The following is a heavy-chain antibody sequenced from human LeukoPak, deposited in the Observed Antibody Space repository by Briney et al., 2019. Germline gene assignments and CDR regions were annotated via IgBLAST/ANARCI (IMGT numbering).Heavy chain of an antibody. CDR3: AKDGGRAVAGYIDY. CDR1: GFTFSSYG. CDR2: ISYDGSNK. V-gene: IGHV3-30*18. J-gene: IGHJ4*02. D-gene: IGHD6-19*01. Sequence: GGSLRLSRAASGFTFSSYGMHWVRQAPGKGLEWVAVISYDGSNKYYADSVKGRFTISRDNSKNTLYLQMNSLRAEDTAVYYCAKDGGRAVAGYIDYWGQGTLVTVSS.